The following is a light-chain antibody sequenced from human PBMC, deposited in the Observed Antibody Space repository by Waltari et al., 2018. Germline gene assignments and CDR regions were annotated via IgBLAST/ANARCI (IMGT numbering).Light chain of an antibody. CDR3: CSYAGANTYV. Sequence: QSALTQPASVSGSPGQSITVSCTGTSSEVGSYNIASWYQHHPTKAPKLMMYEVSKRPSVVSNRFSGSKSGDTASLTISGLQPEDEADYYCCSYAGANTYVFGSGTKVTVL. J-gene: IGLJ1*01. V-gene: IGLV2-23*02. CDR2: EVS. CDR1: SSEVGSYNI.